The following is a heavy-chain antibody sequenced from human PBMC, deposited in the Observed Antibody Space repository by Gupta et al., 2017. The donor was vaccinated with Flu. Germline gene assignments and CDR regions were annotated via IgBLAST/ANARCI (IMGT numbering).Heavy chain of an antibody. Sequence: GWIRQPPGKGLEWIGSMSHSGGTYYNPSLNSQVSISADTSKNQFSLRLRTVTAADTAVYYCARDTGGCPVDYWGQGTLVTVSS. CDR3: ARDTGGCPVDY. D-gene: IGHD6-25*01. CDR2: MSHSGGT. V-gene: IGHV4-39*02. J-gene: IGHJ4*02.